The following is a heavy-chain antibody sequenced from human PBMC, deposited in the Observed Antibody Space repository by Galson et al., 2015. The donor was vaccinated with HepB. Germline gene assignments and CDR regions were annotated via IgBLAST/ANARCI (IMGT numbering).Heavy chain of an antibody. D-gene: IGHD2-15*01. CDR2: ISSSSSTI. Sequence: SLRLSCAASGFTFSSYSMNWVRQAPGKGLEWVSYISSSSSTIYYADSVKGRFTISRDNAKNSLYLQMNSLRAEDTAVYYCARGYRESFGWFGTPDTSNKDLWGRGTLVTVSS. V-gene: IGHV3-48*01. CDR3: ARGYRESFGWFGTPDTSNKDL. CDR1: GFTFSSYS. J-gene: IGHJ2*01.